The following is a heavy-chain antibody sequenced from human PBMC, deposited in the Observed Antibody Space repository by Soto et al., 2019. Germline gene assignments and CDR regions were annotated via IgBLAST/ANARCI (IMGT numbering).Heavy chain of an antibody. Sequence: TGGSLRLSCAASGFTFSSYAMSWVRQAPGKGLEWVSAISGSGGSTYYADSVKGWFTISRDNSKNTLYLQMNSLRAEDTAVYYCAKVYYDSSGYYSNWGQGTLVTVSS. CDR2: ISGSGGST. CDR1: GFTFSSYA. V-gene: IGHV3-23*01. J-gene: IGHJ4*02. D-gene: IGHD3-22*01. CDR3: AKVYYDSSGYYSN.